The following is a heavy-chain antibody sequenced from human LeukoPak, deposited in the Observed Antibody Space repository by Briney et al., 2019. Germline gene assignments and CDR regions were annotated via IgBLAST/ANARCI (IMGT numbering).Heavy chain of an antibody. V-gene: IGHV3-30*04. CDR1: GFTISSYA. CDR2: ISYDGSNK. J-gene: IGHJ4*02. Sequence: GGSLRLSCAASGFTISSYAIHWVRQAPGKGLEWVAVISYDGSNKYYADSVKGRFTISRDNSKNTLYLQMNSLRAEDTAVYYCARSPRYFDWFFDYWGQGTLVTVSS. CDR3: ARSPRYFDWFFDY. D-gene: IGHD3-9*01.